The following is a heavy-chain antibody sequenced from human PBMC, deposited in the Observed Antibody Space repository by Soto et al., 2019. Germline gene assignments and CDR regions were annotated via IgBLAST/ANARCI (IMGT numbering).Heavy chain of an antibody. CDR2: ISAYNGNT. V-gene: IGHV1-18*04. D-gene: IGHD3-22*01. Sequence: GASVKVSCKASGYTFTSYGISWVRQAPGQGLEWMGWISAYNGNTNYAQKLQGRDTMTTDTSTSTAYMELRSLRSDDTAVYYCARSSFHYDSSGYYSDYWGHGTLVTVS. CDR1: GYTFTSYG. CDR3: ARSSFHYDSSGYYSDY. J-gene: IGHJ4*01.